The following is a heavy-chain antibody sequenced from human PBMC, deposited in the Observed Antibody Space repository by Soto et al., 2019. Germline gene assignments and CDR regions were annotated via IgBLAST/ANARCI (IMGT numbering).Heavy chain of an antibody. J-gene: IGHJ4*02. CDR3: ATRPPDETYYGVFDY. CDR2: IKRDGSEK. Sequence: PGGSLRLSCTVSGLTFSNYWMTWVRQAPGKGLEWVANIKRDGSEKSYVDSVKGRFSVSRDNTKNSLYLQMNNLRAEDTAVYYCATRPPDETYYGVFDYWGRGALVTSPQ. D-gene: IGHD3-10*01. V-gene: IGHV3-7*02. CDR1: GLTFSNYW.